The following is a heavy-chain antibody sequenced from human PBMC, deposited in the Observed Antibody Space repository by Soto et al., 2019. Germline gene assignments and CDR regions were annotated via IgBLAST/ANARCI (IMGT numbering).Heavy chain of an antibody. CDR1: GGTLNNYS. V-gene: IGHV1-69*13. CDR3: ATDSNYDVSNSF. D-gene: IGHD3-3*01. CDR2: ILPVSAPP. Sequence: SVEVSCKGSGGTLNNYSINWVRQAPGQGLEWMGGILPVSAPPDYAQKFQGRVSITADHSTSTVYMELSRLKSDDTAVYFCATDSNYDVSNSFWGQGTLVTVSS. J-gene: IGHJ4*02.